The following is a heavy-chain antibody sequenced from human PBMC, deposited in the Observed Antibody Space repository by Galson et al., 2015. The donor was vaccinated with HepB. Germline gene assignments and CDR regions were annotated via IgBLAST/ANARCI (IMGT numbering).Heavy chain of an antibody. J-gene: IGHJ4*02. CDR1: GYTFTSYA. V-gene: IGHV1-3*01. CDR2: INAGNGNT. CDR3: ARDSGYYYDSSGYYPDY. Sequence: SVKVSCKASGYTFTSYAMHWVRQAPGQRLEWMGWINAGNGNTKYSQKFQGRVTITRDTSASTAYMELSSLRSEDTAVYYCARDSGYYYDSSGYYPDYWGQGTLVTVSS. D-gene: IGHD3-22*01.